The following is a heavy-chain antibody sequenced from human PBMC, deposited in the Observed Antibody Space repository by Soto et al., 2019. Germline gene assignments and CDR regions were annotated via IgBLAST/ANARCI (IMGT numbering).Heavy chain of an antibody. CDR3: ARAPRDFGVVIYYFDY. J-gene: IGHJ4*02. Sequence: SETLSLTCAVYGGSFSGYYWSWIRQPPGKGLEWIGKINHSGSTNYNPSLKSRVTISVDTSKNQFSLKLSSVTAADTAEYDCARAPRDFGVVIYYFDYWGQGTLVTVSS. D-gene: IGHD3-3*01. CDR1: GGSFSGYY. V-gene: IGHV4-34*01. CDR2: INHSGST.